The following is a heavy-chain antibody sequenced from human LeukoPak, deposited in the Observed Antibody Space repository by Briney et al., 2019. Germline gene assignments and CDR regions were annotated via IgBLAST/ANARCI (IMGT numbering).Heavy chain of an antibody. D-gene: IGHD6-6*01. V-gene: IGHV3-30*18. J-gene: IGHJ4*02. CDR2: ISYDGSNK. CDR3: AKDRPLAGDY. Sequence: PGRSLRLSCAASGFTFSSYGMHWVRQAPGKGLEWVAVISYDGSNKYYADSVKGRFTISRDNSKNTLYLQINSLRAEDTAVYYCAKDRPLAGDYWGQGTLVTVSS. CDR1: GFTFSSYG.